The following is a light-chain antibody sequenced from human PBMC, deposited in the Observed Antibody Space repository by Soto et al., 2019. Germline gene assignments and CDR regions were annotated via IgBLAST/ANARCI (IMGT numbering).Light chain of an antibody. CDR2: EVI. Sequence: QSALTQPASVSGSPGQSITISCTGTSSDVGGYNYVAWYQQHPGKSPKLLIYEVINRPSGVSNRFSGSKSGNTASLTISGLQAEDEADYYCNSFTSINTWVFGGGTKPTFL. J-gene: IGLJ3*02. CDR3: NSFTSINTWV. CDR1: SSDVGGYNY. V-gene: IGLV2-14*01.